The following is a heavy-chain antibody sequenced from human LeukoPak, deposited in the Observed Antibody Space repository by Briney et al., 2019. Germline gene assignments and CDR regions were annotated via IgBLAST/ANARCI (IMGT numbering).Heavy chain of an antibody. CDR1: GFTFSSYA. J-gene: IGHJ5*02. CDR3: ANGAFGGDGGWFRYRVDP. CDR2: ISGSGGST. Sequence: PGGSLRLSCAASGFTFSSYAMSWVRQAPGKGLEWVSAISGSGGSTYYADSVKGRFTISRDNSKNTLYLQMNSLRAEDTAVYYFANGAFGGDGGWFRYRVDPWGQGTLVTVSS. V-gene: IGHV3-23*01. D-gene: IGHD3-16*01.